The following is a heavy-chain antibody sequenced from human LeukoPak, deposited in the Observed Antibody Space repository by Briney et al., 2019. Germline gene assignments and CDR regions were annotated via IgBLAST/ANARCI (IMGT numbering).Heavy chain of an antibody. CDR2: ISYDGSNK. CDR1: GFTFSSYA. Sequence: PGGSLRLSCAASGFTFSSYAMHWVRQAPGKGLEWVAVISYDGSNKYYADSVKGRFTISRDNSKNTLYLQMNSLRAEDTAVYYCARSGQWLLLRDAFDIWGQGTMVTVSS. J-gene: IGHJ3*02. V-gene: IGHV3-30-3*01. D-gene: IGHD3-22*01. CDR3: ARSGQWLLLRDAFDI.